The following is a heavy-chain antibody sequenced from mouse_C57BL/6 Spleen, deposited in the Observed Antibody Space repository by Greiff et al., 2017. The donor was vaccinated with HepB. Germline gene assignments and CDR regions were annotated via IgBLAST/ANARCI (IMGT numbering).Heavy chain of an antibody. CDR1: GYTFTDYE. D-gene: IGHD1-1*01. V-gene: IGHV1-15*01. CDR2: IDPETGGT. Sequence: QVQLQQSGAELVRPGASVTLSCKASGYTFTDYEMHWVKQTPVHGLEWIGAIDPETGGTAYNQKFKGKAILTAAKSSSTAYMELRSLTSEDSAVYYCTRWRLDYYYGSSLDYWGQGTTLTVSS. J-gene: IGHJ2*01. CDR3: TRWRLDYYYGSSLDY.